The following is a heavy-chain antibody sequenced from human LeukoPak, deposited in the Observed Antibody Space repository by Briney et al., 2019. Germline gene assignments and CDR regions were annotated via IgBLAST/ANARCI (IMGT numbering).Heavy chain of an antibody. CDR3: ARGGYRSWNPFDY. CDR2: IYTSGST. V-gene: IGHV4-61*02. CDR1: GGSISSGSYY. Sequence: SETLSLTCTVSGGSISSGSYYWSWIRQPAGKGLEWIGRIYTSGSTNYNPSLKSRVTMSVDMSKNQFSLKLSSVTAADTAVYYCARGGYRSWNPFDYWGQGTLVTVSS. J-gene: IGHJ4*02. D-gene: IGHD6-13*01.